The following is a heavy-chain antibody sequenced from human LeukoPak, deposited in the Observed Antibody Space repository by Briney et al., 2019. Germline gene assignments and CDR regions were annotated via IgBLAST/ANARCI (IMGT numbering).Heavy chain of an antibody. D-gene: IGHD2-15*01. CDR3: ARSRDCSGGSCYSAAFDI. V-gene: IGHV4-59*01. CDR1: GGSISSNY. Sequence: PSETLSLTCTVSGGSISSNYWSWIRQPPGKGLEWIGYIYYSGSTNYNPSLKSRVTISVDTSKNQFSLKLSSVTAADTAVYYCARSRDCSGGSCYSAAFDIWGQGTMVTVSS. J-gene: IGHJ3*02. CDR2: IYYSGST.